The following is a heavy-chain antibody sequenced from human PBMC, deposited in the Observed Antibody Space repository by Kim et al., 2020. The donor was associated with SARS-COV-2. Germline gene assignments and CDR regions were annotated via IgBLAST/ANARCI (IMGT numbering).Heavy chain of an antibody. CDR3: TRYGFGELFGAFDI. J-gene: IGHJ3*02. D-gene: IGHD3-10*01. V-gene: IGHV3-49*03. CDR2: IRSKAYGGTT. Sequence: GGSLRLSCTASGFTFGDYAMSWFRQAPGKGLEWVGFIRSKAYGGTTEYAASVKGRFTISRDDSKSIAYLQMNSLKTEDTAVYYCTRYGFGELFGAFDIWGQGTMVTVSS. CDR1: GFTFGDYA.